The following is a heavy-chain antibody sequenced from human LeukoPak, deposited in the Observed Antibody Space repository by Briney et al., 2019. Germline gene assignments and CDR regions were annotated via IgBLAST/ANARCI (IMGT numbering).Heavy chain of an antibody. CDR3: ARRDWNLGYFDY. D-gene: IGHD1-1*01. Sequence: PGGSLRLSCGASGFTFSSFAMHWVRQSPGKGLEYISAISSGGSRTYYANSVKGRFSISRDNSKNTLYLQMGSLRAEDMAVYYCARRDWNLGYFDYWGPGTLVTVSS. V-gene: IGHV3-64*01. CDR1: GFTFSSFA. CDR2: ISSGGSRT. J-gene: IGHJ4*02.